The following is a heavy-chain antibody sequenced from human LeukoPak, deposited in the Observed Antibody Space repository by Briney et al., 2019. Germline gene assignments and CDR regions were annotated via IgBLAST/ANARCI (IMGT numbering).Heavy chain of an antibody. D-gene: IGHD3-9*01. Sequence: GGSLRLSCAASGFTFSSYGMHWVRQAPGKGLEWVAGIWYDGSNKYYADSVKGRFTISRDNSKNTLYLQMNTLRAENTAVYYCARGRPQLRYFDWIPGDAFDIWGQGTMVTVSS. CDR3: ARGRPQLRYFDWIPGDAFDI. V-gene: IGHV3-33*08. CDR2: IWYDGSNK. J-gene: IGHJ3*02. CDR1: GFTFSSYG.